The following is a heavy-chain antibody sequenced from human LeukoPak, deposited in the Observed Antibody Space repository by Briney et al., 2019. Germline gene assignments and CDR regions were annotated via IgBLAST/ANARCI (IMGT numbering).Heavy chain of an antibody. CDR2: IYYSGST. CDR3: ARHTSYYDILTGYYTLSGMDV. D-gene: IGHD3-9*01. Sequence: PSETLSLTCTVSGGSISSYYWSWLRQPPGKGLEWIGYIYYSGSTNYNPSLKSRVTISVDTSKNQFSLKLSAVTAADTAVYYCARHTSYYDILTGYYTLSGMDVWGQGTTVTVSS. V-gene: IGHV4-59*01. CDR1: GGSISSYY. J-gene: IGHJ6*02.